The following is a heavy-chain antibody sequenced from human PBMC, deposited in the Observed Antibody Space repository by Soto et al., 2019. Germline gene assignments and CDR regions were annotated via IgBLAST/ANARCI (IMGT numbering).Heavy chain of an antibody. CDR3: ARSPDSRGYYPRSYYYGMDV. D-gene: IGHD3-22*01. V-gene: IGHV4-4*02. J-gene: IGHJ6*02. CDR1: GGSISSSNW. CDR2: IYHSGST. Sequence: SETLSLTCAVSGGSISSSNWWSWVRQPPGKGLEWIGEIYHSGSTNYNPSLKSRVTISVDKSKNQFSLKLSSVTAADTAVYYCARSPDSRGYYPRSYYYGMDVWGQGTTVPVSS.